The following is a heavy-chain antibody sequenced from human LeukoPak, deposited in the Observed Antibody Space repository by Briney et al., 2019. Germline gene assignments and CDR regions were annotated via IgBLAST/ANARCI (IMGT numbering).Heavy chain of an antibody. D-gene: IGHD5-24*01. V-gene: IGHV3-23*01. CDR1: GFTFSSYA. CDR3: AKGSEMATPLYGMDV. Sequence: QPGGSLRLSCAASGFTFSSYAMSWVRQAPGKGLEWVSAISGSGGSTYYADSVKGRFTISRDHSKNTLYLQMNSLRAEDTAVCYCAKGSEMATPLYGMDVWGQGTTVTVSS. CDR2: ISGSGGST. J-gene: IGHJ6*02.